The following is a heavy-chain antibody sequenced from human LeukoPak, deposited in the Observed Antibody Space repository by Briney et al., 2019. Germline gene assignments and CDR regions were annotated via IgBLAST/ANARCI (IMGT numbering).Heavy chain of an antibody. D-gene: IGHD6-13*01. CDR1: GFTFSSYS. CDR2: ISYDGSNK. Sequence: GGSLRLSCAASGFTFSSYSMNWVRQAPGKGLEWVAVISYDGSNKYYADSVKGRFTISRDNSKNTLYLQMNSLRAEDTAVYYCAKDSSSWYGDYWGQGTLVTVSS. V-gene: IGHV3-30*18. CDR3: AKDSSSWYGDY. J-gene: IGHJ4*02.